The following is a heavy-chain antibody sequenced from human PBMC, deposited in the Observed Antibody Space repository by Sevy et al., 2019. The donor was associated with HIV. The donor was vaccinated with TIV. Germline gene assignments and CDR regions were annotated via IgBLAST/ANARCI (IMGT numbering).Heavy chain of an antibody. CDR2: INWNGGNR. CDR1: GFTFDDYG. CDR3: ARAVPATDAFDI. V-gene: IGHV3-20*04. Sequence: GGSLRLSCAGAGFTFDDYGMNWVRQVPGKGLEWVCGINWNGGNRGYADSVKGRFTISRDNAKNSLYLQMNSLRGEDTAVFYCARAVPATDAFDIWGHGTLVTVSS. J-gene: IGHJ3*02. D-gene: IGHD6-19*01.